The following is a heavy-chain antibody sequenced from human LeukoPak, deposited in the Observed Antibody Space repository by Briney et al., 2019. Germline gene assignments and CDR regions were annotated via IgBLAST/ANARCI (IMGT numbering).Heavy chain of an antibody. J-gene: IGHJ4*02. D-gene: IGHD3-22*01. CDR3: AKQAGSSGYYPLDY. CDR2: ISGTGDST. V-gene: IGHV3-23*01. CDR1: GFSVEICA. Sequence: LNLSCAASGFSVEICAMRWVQKAPGKGLEWVSAISGTGDSTYQADPVRGRLTISRDNSKNTLYLQLSSLRAEDTAVYYCAKQAGSSGYYPLDYWGQGTLVTVSS.